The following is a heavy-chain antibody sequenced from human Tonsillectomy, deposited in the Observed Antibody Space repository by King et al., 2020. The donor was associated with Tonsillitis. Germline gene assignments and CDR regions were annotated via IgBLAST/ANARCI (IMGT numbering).Heavy chain of an antibody. Sequence: VQLVESGGGLVQPGRSLRLSCTASGFTFGDYAMSWFRQAPGKGLEWVGFIRSKAYGGTTEYAASVKGRFSVSRDDSKAIAYLQMNSLKTEDTAVYYCARGRDGYKYFDYWGQGTLVTVSS. J-gene: IGHJ4*02. CDR3: ARGRDGYKYFDY. V-gene: IGHV3-49*03. CDR2: IRSKAYGGTT. CDR1: GFTFGDYA. D-gene: IGHD5-24*01.